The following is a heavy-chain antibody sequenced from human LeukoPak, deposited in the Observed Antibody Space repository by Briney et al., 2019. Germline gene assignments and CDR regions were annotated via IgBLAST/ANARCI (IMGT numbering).Heavy chain of an antibody. Sequence: GGSLRLSCAVSGFTFSGFWMSWSRQAPGKGLEWVASINSDGSEGYYADVVKGRFTISRDNAKNSLYLQINSLRAEDAAVYYCARDISRFGAFDIWGQGTMVTVSS. CDR3: ARDISRFGAFDI. V-gene: IGHV3-7*03. CDR2: INSDGSEG. J-gene: IGHJ3*02. CDR1: GFTFSGFW. D-gene: IGHD3-10*01.